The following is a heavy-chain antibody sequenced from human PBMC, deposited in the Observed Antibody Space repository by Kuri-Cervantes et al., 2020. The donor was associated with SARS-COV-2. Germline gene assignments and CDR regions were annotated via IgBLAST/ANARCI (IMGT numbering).Heavy chain of an antibody. CDR3: ATDPVDTTLVTLNR. D-gene: IGHD5-18*01. CDR2: FDPEDDET. CDR1: GYTFTGYY. J-gene: IGHJ5*02. Sequence: ASVKVSCKASGYTFTGYYMHWVRQAPGQGLEWMAGFDPEDDETIYAQKFQGRVTMTEDTSSDTAYMVLTSLRSEDTAIYYCATDPVDTTLVTLNRWGQGTLVTVSS. V-gene: IGHV1-24*01.